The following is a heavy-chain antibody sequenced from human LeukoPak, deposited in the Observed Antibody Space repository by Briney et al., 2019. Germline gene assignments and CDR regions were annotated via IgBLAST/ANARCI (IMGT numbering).Heavy chain of an antibody. CDR3: ATWSDAWEFDS. D-gene: IGHD1-26*01. CDR1: GFSLSNYW. J-gene: IGHJ4*02. CDR2: IKEDGTDK. Sequence: GGSLRLSCAVSGFSLSNYWMTWLRQAPGKGLEWVAHIKEDGTDKYYVDSVTGRFTISRDNTINSLYLQMSSLRAEDTAVYYCATWSDAWEFDSWGQGTLVSVSS. V-gene: IGHV3-7*05.